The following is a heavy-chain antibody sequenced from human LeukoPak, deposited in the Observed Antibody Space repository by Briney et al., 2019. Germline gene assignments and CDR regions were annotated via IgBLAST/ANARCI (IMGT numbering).Heavy chain of an antibody. D-gene: IGHD3-3*01. CDR1: GFSFSGYW. V-gene: IGHV3-7*01. J-gene: IGHJ6*02. Sequence: GGSLRLSCAASGFSFSGYWKNWVRQAPGKGLEWVANIKQDGSENYYMDSVKSRFTISRDNAKKSLYLQMNSLRAEDTAVYYCVRNDRYYDFRSGLTSYGMDVWGQGTTVIVSS. CDR2: IKQDGSEN. CDR3: VRNDRYYDFRSGLTSYGMDV.